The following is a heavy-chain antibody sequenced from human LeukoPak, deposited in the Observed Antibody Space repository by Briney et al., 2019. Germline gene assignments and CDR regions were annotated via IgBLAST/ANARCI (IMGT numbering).Heavy chain of an antibody. V-gene: IGHV3-30-3*01. J-gene: IGHJ4*02. CDR2: ISNDGSTE. D-gene: IGHD2-21*01. CDR1: GFTFSNAW. Sequence: GGSLRLSCAASGFTFSNAWMSWVRQALGKGLEWVTIISNDGSTEYYADSVKDRFTISRDNSKNTMYLQMNSLRSEDTAVYFCARSPNTAWHNFDYWGQGTLVTVSS. CDR3: ARSPNTAWHNFDY.